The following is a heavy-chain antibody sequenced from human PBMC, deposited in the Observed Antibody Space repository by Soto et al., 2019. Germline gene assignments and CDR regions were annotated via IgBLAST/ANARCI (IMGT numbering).Heavy chain of an antibody. CDR1: GCTFSSYT. J-gene: IGHJ4*02. CDR3: ARLVSEWELLRPDY. CDR2: ISAYHGNT. D-gene: IGHD1-26*01. Sequence: ASVKVSCKASGCTFSSYTISWVRQAPGQGLEWMGRISAYHGNTNYAQKFQGRVTMTTDTSTSTAYMELRSLRSDDTAVYYCARLVSEWELLRPDYWGQGTLVTVSS. V-gene: IGHV1-18*01.